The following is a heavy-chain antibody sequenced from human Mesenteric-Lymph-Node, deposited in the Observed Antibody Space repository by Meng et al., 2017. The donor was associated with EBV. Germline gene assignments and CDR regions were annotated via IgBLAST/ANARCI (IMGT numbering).Heavy chain of an antibody. CDR2: ISYSGNT. V-gene: IGHV4-30-4*01. CDR3: ARALYSGYDYFD. D-gene: IGHD5-12*01. J-gene: IGHJ1*01. Sequence: QVRLQGSGPGLVKPSQTLSLTCGVSGDSISGGGYYWSWIRQPPGKGLEWIGYISYSGNTYYNTSLKSRLTISLDTSKNQFSLKLKSVTAADTAVYYCARALYSGYDYFDWGQGTLVTVSS. CDR1: GDSISGGGYY.